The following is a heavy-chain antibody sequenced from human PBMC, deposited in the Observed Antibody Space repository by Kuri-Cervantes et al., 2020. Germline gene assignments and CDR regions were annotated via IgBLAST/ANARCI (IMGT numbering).Heavy chain of an antibody. CDR3: ARLSLHVDTAMIDY. D-gene: IGHD5-18*01. V-gene: IGHV3-30-3*01. Sequence: GGSLRLSCAASGFTFSSYAMHWVRQAPGKGLEWVAVISYDGSNKYYTDSVKGRFTISRDNSKSTLYLQMNSLRAEDTAVYYCARLSLHVDTAMIDYWGQGTLVTVSS. CDR1: GFTFSSYA. J-gene: IGHJ4*02. CDR2: ISYDGSNK.